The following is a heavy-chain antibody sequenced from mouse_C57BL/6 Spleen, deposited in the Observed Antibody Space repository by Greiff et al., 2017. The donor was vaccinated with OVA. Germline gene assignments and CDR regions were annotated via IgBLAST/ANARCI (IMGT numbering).Heavy chain of an antibody. CDR2: ISSGGDYI. Sequence: EVQVVESGAGLVKPGGSLKLSCAASGFTFSSYAMSWVRQTPEKRLEWVAYISSGGDYIYYADTVKGRFTISRDNARNTLYLQMSSLKSEDTAMYYCTRDGRGSSWFAYWGQGTLVTVSA. CDR1: GFTFSSYA. CDR3: TRDGRGSSWFAY. D-gene: IGHD1-1*01. J-gene: IGHJ3*01. V-gene: IGHV5-9-1*02.